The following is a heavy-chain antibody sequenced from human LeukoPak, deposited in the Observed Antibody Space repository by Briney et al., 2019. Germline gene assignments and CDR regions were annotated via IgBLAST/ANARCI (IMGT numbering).Heavy chain of an antibody. CDR1: GFTFSSYG. D-gene: IGHD2-2*02. V-gene: IGHV3-33*01. CDR3: ARDPRCSSTSRYISYAFDI. CDR2: IWYDGSNK. Sequence: GGSLRLSCAASGFTFSSYGMHWVRQAPGKGLEWVAVIWYDGSNKYYADSVKGRFTISRDNSKNTLYLQMNSLRAEDTAVYYCARDPRCSSTSRYISYAFDIWGQGTMVTVSS. J-gene: IGHJ3*02.